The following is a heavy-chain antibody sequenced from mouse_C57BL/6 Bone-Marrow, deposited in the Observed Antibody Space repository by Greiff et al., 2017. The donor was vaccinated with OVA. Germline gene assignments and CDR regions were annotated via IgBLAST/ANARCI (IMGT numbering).Heavy chain of an antibody. J-gene: IGHJ3*01. CDR1: GYTFTSYT. CDR2: INPSSGYT. V-gene: IGHV1-4*01. Sequence: VQLQQSGAELARPGASVKMSCKASGYTFTSYTMNWVQQRPGQGLEWIGYINPSSGYTTSNQKFKDKATLTADKSSSTAYMQLSSLTSEDSAIYYCAREDGNWFAYWGQGTLVTVSA. D-gene: IGHD2-1*01. CDR3: AREDGNWFAY.